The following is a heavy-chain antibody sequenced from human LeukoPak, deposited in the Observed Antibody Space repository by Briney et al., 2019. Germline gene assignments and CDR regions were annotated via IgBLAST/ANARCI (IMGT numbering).Heavy chain of an antibody. V-gene: IGHV1-2*02. CDR2: INPNSGGT. D-gene: IGHD2-2*01. Sequence: ASVKVSCKASGYTFTGYYMHWVGQAPGQGLEWMGWINPNSGGTNYAQKFQGRVTMTRDTSISTAYMELSRLRSDDTAVYYCARDVSMRYCSSTSCPDAEYFQLWGQGTLVTVSS. J-gene: IGHJ1*01. CDR3: ARDVSMRYCSSTSCPDAEYFQL. CDR1: GYTFTGYY.